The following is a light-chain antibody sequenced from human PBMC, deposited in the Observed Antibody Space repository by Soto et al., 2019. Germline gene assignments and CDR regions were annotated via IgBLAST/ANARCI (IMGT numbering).Light chain of an antibody. Sequence: QSVLTQPPSASGTPGQRVTISCSGSNSNIGSHSVYGYQHLPGAAPKLLIYSNNQRPSGVPDRFSGSKSGTSASLAISGLRSEDEADYYCAAWNGSLSGYVFGAGTKLTVL. CDR2: SNN. V-gene: IGLV1-47*02. CDR1: NSNIGSHS. J-gene: IGLJ1*01. CDR3: AAWNGSLSGYV.